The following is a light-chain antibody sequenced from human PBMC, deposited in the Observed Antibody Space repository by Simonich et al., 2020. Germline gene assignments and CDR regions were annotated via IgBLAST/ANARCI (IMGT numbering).Light chain of an antibody. CDR2: WAS. J-gene: IGKJ2*01. V-gene: IGKV4-1*01. Sequence: DIVMTQSPDSLAVSLGERATINCKSSQSVLYSSNNKNYLAWYQQKPGQPPKQLIYWASTRESGAPDRFSGSGSGTDFTLTISSLQAEDVAVYYCQQYYSTPYTFGQGTKMEIK. CDR3: QQYYSTPYT. CDR1: QSVLYSSNNKNY.